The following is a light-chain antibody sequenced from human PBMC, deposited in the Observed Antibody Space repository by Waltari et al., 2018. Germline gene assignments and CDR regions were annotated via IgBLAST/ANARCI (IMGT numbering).Light chain of an antibody. CDR2: WAS. CDR1: PSLFSTSNSKTY. Sequence: DIVMTQSPDFLAVSLGERATINCKSSPSLFSTSNSKTYISWYQQKPGQPPKLLIYWASTRGSGVPDRFRGSGSGIDFTLTISSLQAEDVAVYYCHHYYIPPLTFGQGTRLEIK. V-gene: IGKV4-1*01. CDR3: HHYYIPPLT. J-gene: IGKJ5*01.